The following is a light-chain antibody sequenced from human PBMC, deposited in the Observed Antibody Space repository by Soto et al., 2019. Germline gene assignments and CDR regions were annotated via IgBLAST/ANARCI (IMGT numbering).Light chain of an antibody. CDR1: QSVGSTF. J-gene: IGKJ4*01. Sequence: EIVLTQSPGTLSLSPGERATFSCRASQSVGSTFFGWYQQKPGQAPRLLIYGTSNRATGTPDRFSGSGSGTEFTLTISSLQSEDFAVYYCQQYEQWPLTFAGGTKVEIK. V-gene: IGKV3-20*01. CDR3: QQYEQWPLT. CDR2: GTS.